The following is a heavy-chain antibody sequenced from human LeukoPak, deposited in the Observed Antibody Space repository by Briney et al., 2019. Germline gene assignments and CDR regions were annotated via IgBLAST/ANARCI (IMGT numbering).Heavy chain of an antibody. J-gene: IGHJ4*02. CDR2: VYTSGTT. CDR3: ARSTGWSSDLFDY. CDR1: GGSISGYY. V-gene: IGHV4-4*07. D-gene: IGHD6-19*01. Sequence: SETLSLTCTVSGGSISGYYWNWIRQPAGKGLEWIGRVYTSGTTNYSPSLKSRITMSVDTSKNQFSLRLISVTAADTAVYYCARSTGWSSDLFDYWGQGALVTVSS.